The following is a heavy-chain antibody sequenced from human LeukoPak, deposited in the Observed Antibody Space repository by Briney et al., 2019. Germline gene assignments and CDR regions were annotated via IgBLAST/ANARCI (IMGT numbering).Heavy chain of an antibody. J-gene: IGHJ5*02. D-gene: IGHD6-13*01. CDR3: AVSAAALFDP. CDR1: GGSFSGYY. CDR2: INHSGTT. V-gene: IGHV4-34*01. Sequence: PSETLSLTCAVYGGSFSGYYWSWLRQPPGKGLEWIGEINHSGTTKYNPSLKSRITISVDTSNNQFSLKMNSVTAADTAVYYCAVSAAALFDPWGQGTPVTVSS.